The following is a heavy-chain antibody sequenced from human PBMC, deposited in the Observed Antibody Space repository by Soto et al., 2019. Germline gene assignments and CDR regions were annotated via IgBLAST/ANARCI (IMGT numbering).Heavy chain of an antibody. CDR3: ARNWGLDD. Sequence: SETLSLTCTVSGGSISSYYWSWIRQPPGKGLEWIGYIYYSGSTIYNPTVKSRVTISVDTSKNQLPLKLSSLTAAYTSVYYCARNWGLDDWGQGTLVTVSS. CDR2: IYYSGST. D-gene: IGHD7-27*01. J-gene: IGHJ4*02. V-gene: IGHV4-59*01. CDR1: GGSISSYY.